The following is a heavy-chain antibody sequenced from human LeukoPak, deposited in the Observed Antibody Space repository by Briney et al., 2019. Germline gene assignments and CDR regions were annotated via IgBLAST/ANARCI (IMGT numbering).Heavy chain of an antibody. CDR2: ISSSSSYT. CDR1: GFTFSDYY. J-gene: IGHJ4*02. Sequence: GGSLRLSCAASGFTFSDYYMSWLRQAPGKGLEGVSYISSSSSYTNYADSVKGRFTISRDNAKNSLYLQMNSLRAEDTAVYYCARDVVRGVIIHYLDYWGQGTLVTVSS. V-gene: IGHV3-11*06. CDR3: ARDVVRGVIIHYLDY. D-gene: IGHD3-10*01.